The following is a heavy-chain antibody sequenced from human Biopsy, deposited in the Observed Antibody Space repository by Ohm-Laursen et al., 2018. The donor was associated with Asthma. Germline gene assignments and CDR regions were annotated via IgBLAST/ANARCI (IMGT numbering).Heavy chain of an antibody. CDR1: AYTFIGYH. J-gene: IGHJ4*02. V-gene: IGHV1-2*06. CDR2: INPNGGAT. D-gene: IGHD3-10*01. CDR3: ARLAYGLGSFFDV. Sequence: ASVKVSCKASAYTFIGYHLHWVRQAPGEGLEWMGRINPNGGATVYAQKFQGRVTMTRETSISTAYMELSRLTSDDTAVYYCARLAYGLGSFFDVWGQGTLVTVSS.